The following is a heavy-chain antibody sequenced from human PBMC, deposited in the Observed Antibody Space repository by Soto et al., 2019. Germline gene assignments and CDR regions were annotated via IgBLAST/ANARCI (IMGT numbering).Heavy chain of an antibody. CDR2: ISAYNGNT. V-gene: IGHV1-18*01. Sequence: ASVKVSCKASGYTFTSYGISWVRQAPGQGLEWMGWISAYNGNTNYAQKLQGRVTMTTDTSTSTAYMELRSLRSDDTAVYYCVINDSSGYYYVPCYWGQGTLVIVSS. J-gene: IGHJ4*02. CDR3: VINDSSGYYYVPCY. CDR1: GYTFTSYG. D-gene: IGHD3-22*01.